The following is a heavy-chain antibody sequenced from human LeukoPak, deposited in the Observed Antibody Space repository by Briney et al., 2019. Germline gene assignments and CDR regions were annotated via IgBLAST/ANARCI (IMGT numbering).Heavy chain of an antibody. D-gene: IGHD4-23*01. Sequence: SETLSLTCAVYGGSFSGYYWSWIRQPPGKGLEWIGYIYYSGSTNYNPSLKSRVTISVDTSKNQFSLKLSSVTAADTAVYYCATPDYGGDSGGEYFQHWGQGTLVTVSS. V-gene: IGHV4-59*01. CDR2: IYYSGST. CDR1: GGSFSGYY. CDR3: ATPDYGGDSGGEYFQH. J-gene: IGHJ1*01.